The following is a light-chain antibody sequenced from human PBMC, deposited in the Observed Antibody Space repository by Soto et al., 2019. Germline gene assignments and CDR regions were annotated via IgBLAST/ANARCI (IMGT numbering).Light chain of an antibody. J-gene: IGKJ2*01. CDR2: WAS. CDR3: QQYYVTPYT. V-gene: IGKV4-1*01. CDR1: QSILYSSNNKNY. Sequence: DIVMTQSPDSLAVSVDERATINCKSSQSILYSSNNKNYLAWYQQKPGQPPKLLIYWASTRESGVPDRFSGSGSGTDFTLDISSLQAEDVAVYYCQQYYVTPYTFGQGTKLEIK.